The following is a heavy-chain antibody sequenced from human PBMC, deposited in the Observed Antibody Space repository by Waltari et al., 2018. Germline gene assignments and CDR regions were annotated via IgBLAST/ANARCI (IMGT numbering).Heavy chain of an antibody. CDR3: ASIAAHHYFDY. CDR2: IYHSGST. Sequence: QVQLQESGPGLVKPSETLSLTCPVSGYSISRGYYWGWLRQPPGKGLEWIGSIYHSGSTYYNPSLKSRVTISVDTSKNQFSLKLSSVTAADTAVYYCASIAAHHYFDYWGQGTLVTVSS. CDR1: GYSISRGYY. D-gene: IGHD6-6*01. V-gene: IGHV4-38-2*01. J-gene: IGHJ4*02.